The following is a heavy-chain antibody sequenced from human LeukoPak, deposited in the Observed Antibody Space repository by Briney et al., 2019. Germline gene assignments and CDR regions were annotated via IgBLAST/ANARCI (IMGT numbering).Heavy chain of an antibody. V-gene: IGHV3-11*01. CDR3: APTDISSGLDNWFDP. Sequence: TGGSLRLSCAASGFTFSDYYMSWIRQAPGKGLEWVSYISSSGSTIYYADSVKGRFTISRDNSKRTLYLQMNSLRAEDTAVYYCAPTDISSGLDNWFDPWGQGTLVTVSS. CDR1: GFTFSDYY. J-gene: IGHJ5*02. CDR2: ISSSGSTI. D-gene: IGHD3-22*01.